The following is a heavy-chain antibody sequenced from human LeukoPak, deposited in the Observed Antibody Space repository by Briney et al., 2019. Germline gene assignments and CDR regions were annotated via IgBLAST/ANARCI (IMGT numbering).Heavy chain of an antibody. CDR2: ISSFSSTI. J-gene: IGHJ4*02. V-gene: IGHV3-48*01. CDR1: GSTFSDYS. Sequence: GGSLRLSCAASGSTFSDYSMNWVRQAPGKGLEWVSYISSFSSTIYYAGSVKGRFTISRDNAKNSLYLQMNSLRAEDTAVYYCARGAPGYSSGQIDYWGQGTLVTVSS. CDR3: ARGAPGYSSGQIDY. D-gene: IGHD6-19*01.